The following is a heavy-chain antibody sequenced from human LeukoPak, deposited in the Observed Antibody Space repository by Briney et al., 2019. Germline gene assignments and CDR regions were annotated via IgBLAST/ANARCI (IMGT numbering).Heavy chain of an antibody. D-gene: IGHD3-3*01. J-gene: IGHJ4*02. CDR3: ARLYYDFWSGPAT. V-gene: IGHV4-39*01. CDR2: IYYSGST. CDR1: GGSISSRSYY. Sequence: SETLSLTCTVSGGSISSRSYYWGWIRQPPGKGLEWTGSIYYSGSTYYNPSLKSRVTISVDTSKNQFSLKLSSVTAADTAVYYCARLYYDFWSGPATWGQGTLVTVSS.